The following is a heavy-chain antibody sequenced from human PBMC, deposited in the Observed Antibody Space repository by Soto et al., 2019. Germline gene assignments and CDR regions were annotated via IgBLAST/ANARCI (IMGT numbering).Heavy chain of an antibody. CDR3: AMVDNYVTATPQDV. CDR1: GYIFVNYG. V-gene: IGHV1-18*01. CDR2: ISPYSGNT. Sequence: QVQLVQSGDEVRKPGSSVKVSCKASGYIFVNYGIAWVRQAPGQGLAWMGGISPYSGNTHYGSKVKGRLTMNADTSTSTAYMDRGSLTSDDTAVYYCAMVDNYVTATPQDVWGQGTTVTVSS. D-gene: IGHD3-16*01. J-gene: IGHJ6*02.